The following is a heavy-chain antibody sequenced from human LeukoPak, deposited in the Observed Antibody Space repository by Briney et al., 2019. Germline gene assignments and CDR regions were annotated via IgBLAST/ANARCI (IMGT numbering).Heavy chain of an antibody. CDR3: ARAYNIGYCSSTSCPYYYMDV. Sequence: ASVKVSCKASGYTFTSYGISWVRQAPGQGLEWMGWISAYNGNTNYAQKLQGRVTMTTDTSTSTAYMELRSLRSDDTAVYYCARAYNIGYCSSTSCPYYYMDVWGKGTTVTVSS. CDR1: GYTFTSYG. V-gene: IGHV1-18*01. J-gene: IGHJ6*03. CDR2: ISAYNGNT. D-gene: IGHD2-2*01.